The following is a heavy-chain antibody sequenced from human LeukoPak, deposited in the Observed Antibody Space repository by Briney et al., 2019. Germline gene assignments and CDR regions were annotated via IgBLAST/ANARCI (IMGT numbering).Heavy chain of an antibody. J-gene: IGHJ4*02. Sequence: PGGSLRLSCAASGFTFSSYGMHWVRQAPGKGLEWVAVIWYDGSNKCYADSVKGRFTISRDNSKNTLYLQMNSLRAEDTAVYYCARDQGQWLRYFDYWGQGTLVTVSS. CDR2: IWYDGSNK. V-gene: IGHV3-33*01. CDR1: GFTFSSYG. CDR3: ARDQGQWLRYFDY. D-gene: IGHD6-19*01.